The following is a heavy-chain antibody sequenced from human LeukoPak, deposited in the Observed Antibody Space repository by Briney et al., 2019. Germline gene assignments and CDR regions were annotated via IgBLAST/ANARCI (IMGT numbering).Heavy chain of an antibody. V-gene: IGHV4-39*02. Sequence: SETLSLTCSVSGGSISSSTYYWGWIRQPPGKGLEWIGNIYNSGSTYYNPSLKSRVTISVDTSKNQFSLKLSSVTAADTAVYYCAREKMRRYSYGYAHWGQGTLVTVSS. J-gene: IGHJ4*02. CDR1: GGSISSSTYY. CDR3: AREKMRRYSYGYAH. D-gene: IGHD5-18*01. CDR2: IYNSGST.